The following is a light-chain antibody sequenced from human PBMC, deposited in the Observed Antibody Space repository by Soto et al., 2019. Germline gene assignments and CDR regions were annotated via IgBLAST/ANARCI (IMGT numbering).Light chain of an antibody. CDR2: GAS. CDR1: QSVSTSY. J-gene: IGKJ4*01. Sequence: EIVLTQSPGTLSLSPGERATLSCRASQSVSTSYLAWYQQKPGQAPRLLIYGASSRATGITDRFSGRGCGADFTLTISRLEAEYFAVYYCQQYGSVPLTFGGGTKVEIK. V-gene: IGKV3-20*01. CDR3: QQYGSVPLT.